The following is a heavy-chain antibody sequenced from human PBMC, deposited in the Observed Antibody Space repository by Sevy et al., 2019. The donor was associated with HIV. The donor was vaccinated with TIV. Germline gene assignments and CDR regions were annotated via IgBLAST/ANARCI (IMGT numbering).Heavy chain of an antibody. D-gene: IGHD6-6*01. Sequence: GGSLRLSCAASGFTFSDYNMNWVRQAPGKGLEWVSYISGLSNYIYYADSVKGRSNISRDNAKNSLFLQMNSLRAEDTALYYCARGVRTYDAFDLWGQGTMVTVSS. CDR1: GFTFSDYN. J-gene: IGHJ3*01. V-gene: IGHV3-21*01. CDR2: ISGLSNYI. CDR3: ARGVRTYDAFDL.